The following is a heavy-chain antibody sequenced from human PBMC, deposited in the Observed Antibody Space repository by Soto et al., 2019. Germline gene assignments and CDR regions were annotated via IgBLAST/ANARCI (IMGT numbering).Heavy chain of an antibody. J-gene: IGHJ3*02. V-gene: IGHV3-9*01. D-gene: IGHD3-10*01. CDR2: ISWNSGSI. Sequence: SLRLSCTASGFTFDDYAMHWVRQGPGKGLEWVSGISWNSGSIGYAEYVKGRFTISRDNAKNALYLQMNSLRVEDTALYYCAKSALWFGALLSAFDIWGQGTMVTVSS. CDR3: AKSALWFGALLSAFDI. CDR1: GFTFDDYA.